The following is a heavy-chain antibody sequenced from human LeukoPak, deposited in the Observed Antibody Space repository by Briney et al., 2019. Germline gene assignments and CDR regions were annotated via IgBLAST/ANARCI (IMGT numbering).Heavy chain of an antibody. CDR1: GFTFSNAW. Sequence: GGSLRLSWAASGFTFSNAWMSWVRQAPGKGLEWVGRIKSKTDGGTTDYAAPVKGRFTISRDDSKNTLYLQMNSLKTEDTAVYYCTTAGTVTTTREVDYWGREPWSPSPQ. V-gene: IGHV3-15*01. CDR2: IKSKTDGGTT. J-gene: IGHJ4*02. CDR3: TTAGTVTTTREVDY. D-gene: IGHD4-17*01.